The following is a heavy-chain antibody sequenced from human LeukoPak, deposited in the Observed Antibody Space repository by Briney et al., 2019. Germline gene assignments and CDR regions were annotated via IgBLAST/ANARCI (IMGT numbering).Heavy chain of an antibody. CDR1: GGTFSSYA. D-gene: IGHD3-10*01. J-gene: IGHJ5*02. Sequence: SVKVSCKASGGTFSSYAISWVRQAPGQGLEWMGGIIPIFGTANYAQKFQGRVTITADESTSTAYMELSSLRSEDTAVYYCARVMGLITMVRGVIGDNWFDPWGQGTLVTVSS. V-gene: IGHV1-69*13. CDR3: ARVMGLITMVRGVIGDNWFDP. CDR2: IIPIFGTA.